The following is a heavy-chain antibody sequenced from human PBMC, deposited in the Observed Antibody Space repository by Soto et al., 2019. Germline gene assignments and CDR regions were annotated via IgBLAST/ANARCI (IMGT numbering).Heavy chain of an antibody. CDR3: ARADYYDRSGYLLPCGY. D-gene: IGHD3-22*01. CDR1: GYTFTSYD. J-gene: IGHJ4*02. CDR2: MNPNSGNT. V-gene: IGHV1-8*01. Sequence: QVQLVQSGAEVKKPGASVKVSCKASGYTFTSYDINWVRQATGQGLEWMGWMNPNSGNTGFAQKFQGRVTMTRNTSISTAYMELSSLRSEDTAVYYCARADYYDRSGYLLPCGYWGQGTLVTVSS.